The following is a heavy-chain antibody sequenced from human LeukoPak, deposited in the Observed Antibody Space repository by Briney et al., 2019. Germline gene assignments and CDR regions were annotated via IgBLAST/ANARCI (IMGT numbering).Heavy chain of an antibody. D-gene: IGHD2-2*01. CDR2: IYYSGST. J-gene: IGHJ4*02. CDR3: ARGPSRRTSYYFDY. Sequence: KASETLSLTCTVSGGSISSYYWSWIRQPPGKGLEWIGYIYYSGSTNYNPSLKSRVTISVDTSKNQFSLKLSSVTAADTAVYYCARGPSRRTSYYFDYWGQGTLVTVSS. CDR1: GGSISSYY. V-gene: IGHV4-59*01.